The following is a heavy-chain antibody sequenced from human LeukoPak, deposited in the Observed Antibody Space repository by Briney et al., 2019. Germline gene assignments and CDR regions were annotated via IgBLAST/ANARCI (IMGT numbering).Heavy chain of an antibody. V-gene: IGHV3-23*01. CDR3: ATDVGDYGSTDIDV. Sequence: GGSPRLSCAASGFTFSSYAMSWVRQAPGKGLEWVSAISGSGGSTYCADSVKGRFTITRDNSKNTLYLQMTSLRVEYTAVYYCATDVGDYGSTDIDVWGQGTTVTVSS. CDR2: ISGSGGST. J-gene: IGHJ6*02. CDR1: GFTFSSYA. D-gene: IGHD3-10*01.